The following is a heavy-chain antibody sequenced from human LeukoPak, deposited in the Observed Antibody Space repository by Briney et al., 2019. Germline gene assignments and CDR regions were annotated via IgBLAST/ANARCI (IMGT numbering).Heavy chain of an antibody. V-gene: IGHV3-11*06. Sequence: GGSLRLSCAASGFTFSDYYMSWIRQAPGKGLEWVSYISSSSSYTNYADSVKGRFTISRDNVKNSLYLQMNSLRAEDTAVYYCARDLGSGYSGYVPFDYWGQGTLVTVSS. D-gene: IGHD5-12*01. CDR1: GFTFSDYY. CDR3: ARDLGSGYSGYVPFDY. CDR2: ISSSSSYT. J-gene: IGHJ4*02.